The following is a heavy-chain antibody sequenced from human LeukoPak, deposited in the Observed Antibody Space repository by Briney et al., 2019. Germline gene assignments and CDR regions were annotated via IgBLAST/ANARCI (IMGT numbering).Heavy chain of an antibody. V-gene: IGHV1-2*02. D-gene: IGHD6-6*01. J-gene: IGHJ4*02. CDR3: ARAMAARLHYFDY. CDR1: GYTFTCYY. CDR2: INPNSGGT. Sequence: ASVKVSCKASGYTFTCYYMHWVRQAPGQGLEWMGWINPNSGGTNYAQKFQGRVTMTRDTSISTAYMELSRLRSDDTAVYYCARAMAARLHYFDYWGQGTLVTVSS.